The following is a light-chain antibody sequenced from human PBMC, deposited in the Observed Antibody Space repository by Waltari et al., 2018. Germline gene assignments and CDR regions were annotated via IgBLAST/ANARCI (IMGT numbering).Light chain of an antibody. CDR3: QQRSNWPPTWT. V-gene: IGKV3-11*01. Sequence: ELVLTQSPATLSLSPGERATLYCRASQSVSSYLAWYQQKPGQAPRLLIYDASNRATGIPARFSGSGSGTDFTLTISSLEPEDFAVYYCQQRSNWPPTWTFGQGTKVEIK. CDR1: QSVSSY. CDR2: DAS. J-gene: IGKJ1*01.